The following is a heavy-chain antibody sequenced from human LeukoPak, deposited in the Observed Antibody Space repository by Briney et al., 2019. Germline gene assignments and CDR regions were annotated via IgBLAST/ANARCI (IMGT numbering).Heavy chain of an antibody. CDR3: ARAGSHWHYVY. D-gene: IGHD3-10*01. J-gene: IGHJ4*02. V-gene: IGHV3-30*03. CDR1: GFTFSSYG. CDR2: ISYDGSNK. Sequence: PGRSLRLSCAASGFTFSSYGMHWVRQAPGKGLEWVAVISYDGSNKYYADSVKGRFTISRDNSKNTLYLQMNSLRAEDTAVYYCARAGSHWHYVYWGQGTVVTVSS.